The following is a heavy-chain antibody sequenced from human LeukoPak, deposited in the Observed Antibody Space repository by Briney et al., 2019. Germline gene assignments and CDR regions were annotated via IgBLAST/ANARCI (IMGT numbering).Heavy chain of an antibody. Sequence: PSETLSLTCAVSGVSISTTNWWSWVRQPPGKGLEWIGEISHSGTTNYNPSLKSRVTISLDKSKNQFSVNLTSVTAADTAVYYCAREGFSRYDFWSGYYEVNYYYYMDVWGKGTTVTVSS. CDR2: ISHSGTT. V-gene: IGHV4-4*02. D-gene: IGHD3-3*01. CDR1: GVSISTTNW. J-gene: IGHJ6*03. CDR3: AREGFSRYDFWSGYYEVNYYYYMDV.